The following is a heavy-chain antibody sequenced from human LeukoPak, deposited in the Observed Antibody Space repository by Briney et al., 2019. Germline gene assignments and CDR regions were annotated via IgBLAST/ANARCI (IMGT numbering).Heavy chain of an antibody. CDR1: GGSISNRDYY. Sequence: PSETLSLTCTVSGGSISNRDYYWGWIRQPPGKGLEWIGNIHYSGSIYYNPSLNSRVTISVDAPKNQFSLKLSSVTAANTAVYYCARVYYDSGTRWGQGTLVTVSS. CDR3: ARVYYDSGTR. V-gene: IGHV4-39*01. J-gene: IGHJ4*02. D-gene: IGHD3-10*01. CDR2: IHYSGSI.